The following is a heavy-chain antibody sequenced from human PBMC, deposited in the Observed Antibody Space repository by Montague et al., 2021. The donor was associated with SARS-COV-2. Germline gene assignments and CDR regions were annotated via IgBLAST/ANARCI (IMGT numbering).Heavy chain of an antibody. D-gene: IGHD3-16*01. CDR2: ICLKKKWYN. CDR3: ARVRMDGGSEY. CDR1: GDSVVELRRR. Sequence: CAISGDSVVELRRRWKCTRLNSSHIPNSYAVICLKKKWYNDYAVSVKSRIIINPDTFKNQFSLQLNSVTPEDTAVYYCARVRMDGGSEYWGKGTLVTVSS. J-gene: IGHJ4*02. V-gene: IGHV6-1*01.